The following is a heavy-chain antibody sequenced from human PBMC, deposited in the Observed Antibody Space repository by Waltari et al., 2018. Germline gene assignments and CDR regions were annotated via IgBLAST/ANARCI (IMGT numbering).Heavy chain of an antibody. Sequence: QVQLQESGPGLVKPSETLSLTCTVPGGSTSPYSWSWVRQSPGKGLEWIGYIHYSGSSVYNPSLRSRVAISLDTPNNQFSLRLRSVTAADAAIYYCARADTSTSYFYYYMDVWGKGTTVTVSS. CDR1: GGSTSPYS. V-gene: IGHV4-59*01. CDR2: IHYSGSS. J-gene: IGHJ6*03. D-gene: IGHD1-26*01. CDR3: ARADTSTSYFYYYMDV.